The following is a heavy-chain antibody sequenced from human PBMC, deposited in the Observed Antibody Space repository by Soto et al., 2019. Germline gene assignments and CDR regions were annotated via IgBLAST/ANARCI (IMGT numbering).Heavy chain of an antibody. CDR3: ARLPKGSMVTS. J-gene: IGHJ4*02. Sequence: GGSLRLSCAASGFRFGEHSMNWVRQAPGKGLEWLSYITSSGDSIYYADSVKGRFTVSRDNAKNSLFLRMNSLRDDDTAVYYCARLPKGSMVTSWGQGTLVTVSS. CDR1: GFRFGEHS. D-gene: IGHD2-21*02. CDR2: ITSSGDSI. V-gene: IGHV3-48*02.